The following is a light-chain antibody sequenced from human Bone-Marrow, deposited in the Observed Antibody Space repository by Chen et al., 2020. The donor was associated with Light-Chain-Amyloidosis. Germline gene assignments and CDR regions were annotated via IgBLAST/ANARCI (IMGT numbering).Light chain of an antibody. CDR3: QSYQGSSQGV. V-gene: IGLV6-57*01. CDR2: EDD. J-gene: IGLJ3*02. Sequence: NFMLTQPHSVSESPGKTVIISCTRSSGSIATNYVQWYQQRPGSSPTTVIYEDDQKPSGVPDRFSGSIYRSSNSASLTISGLKTEDEADYYCQSYQGSSQGVFGGGTQLTVL. CDR1: SGSIATNY.